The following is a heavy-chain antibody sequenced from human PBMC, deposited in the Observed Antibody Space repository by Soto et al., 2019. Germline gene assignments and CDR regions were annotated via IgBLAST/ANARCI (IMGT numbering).Heavy chain of an antibody. D-gene: IGHD3-9*01. CDR3: ARGRYFDWLSTIDY. V-gene: IGHV1-8*01. Sequence: QVQLVQSGAEVKKPGASVKVSCKASGYTFTSYDINWVRQATGQGLEWMGWVNPNSGNTGYAQKFQGRVTMTRNTSISTAYMELSSLRSEDTAVYYCARGRYFDWLSTIDYWGQGTLVTVSS. J-gene: IGHJ4*02. CDR2: VNPNSGNT. CDR1: GYTFTSYD.